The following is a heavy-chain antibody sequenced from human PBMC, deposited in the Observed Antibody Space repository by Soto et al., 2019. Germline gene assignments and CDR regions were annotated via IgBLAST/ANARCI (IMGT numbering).Heavy chain of an antibody. Sequence: SEALSLTCTVSGGSISSYYWSWIRQPPGKGLEWIGYIYYSGSTNYNPSLKSRVTISVDTSKNQFSLKLSSVTAADTAVYYCARSYRRYCSGGSCYSYYYYYMDVWGKGTTVTVSS. CDR1: GGSISSYY. CDR3: ARSYRRYCSGGSCYSYYYYYMDV. CDR2: IYYSGST. J-gene: IGHJ6*03. V-gene: IGHV4-59*01. D-gene: IGHD2-15*01.